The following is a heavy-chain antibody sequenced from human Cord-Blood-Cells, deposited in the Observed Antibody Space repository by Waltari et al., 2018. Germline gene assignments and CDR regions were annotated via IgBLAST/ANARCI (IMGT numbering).Heavy chain of an antibody. D-gene: IGHD1-26*01. CDR1: GGSISSSSYY. Sequence: QLQLQESGPGLVKPSETLSITCTVSGGSISSSSYYWGWIRQPPGKGLEWIGSIYYSGSTYYNPSLKSRVTISVDTSKNQFSLKLSSVIAADTAVYYCARHSGIVGATFDYWGQGTLVTVSS. J-gene: IGHJ4*02. V-gene: IGHV4-39*01. CDR3: ARHSGIVGATFDY. CDR2: IYYSGST.